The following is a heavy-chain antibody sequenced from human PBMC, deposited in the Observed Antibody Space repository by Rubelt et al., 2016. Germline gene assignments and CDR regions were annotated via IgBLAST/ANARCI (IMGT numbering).Heavy chain of an antibody. CDR3: ARANHGDYEDY. J-gene: IGHJ4*02. D-gene: IGHD4-17*01. Sequence: QVQLVQSGAEVKKPGASVKVSCKASGYTFTNYGMHWVRQAPGQRLEWMGWIDAGNGDTKYSPKLKDRVSITREASANTAYMELSSLRSEDTAVYYCARANHGDYEDYWGQGTLVTVSS. V-gene: IGHV1-3*01. CDR1: GYTFTNYG. CDR2: IDAGNGDT.